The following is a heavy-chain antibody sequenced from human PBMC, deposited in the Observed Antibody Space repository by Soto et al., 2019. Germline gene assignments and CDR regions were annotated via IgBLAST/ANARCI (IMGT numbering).Heavy chain of an antibody. D-gene: IGHD2-15*01. CDR3: ARGEERVAMTSVY. Sequence: QVQLQESGPGLVKPSETLSLTCTVSGGSISSYYWSWIRQPPGKGLEWIGYIYYSGSTKYNPSLTRRVTISVDTSKNQFSLKLSSVTAADTGVYYCARGEERVAMTSVYWGQGTLVTVSS. CDR1: GGSISSYY. J-gene: IGHJ4*02. V-gene: IGHV4-59*01. CDR2: IYYSGST.